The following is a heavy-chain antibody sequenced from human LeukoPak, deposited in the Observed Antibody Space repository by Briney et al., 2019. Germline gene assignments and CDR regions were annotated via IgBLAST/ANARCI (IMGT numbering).Heavy chain of an antibody. CDR3: ARDRGYSGYGMARGDY. CDR2: INPNSGGT. D-gene: IGHD5-12*01. V-gene: IGHV1-2*06. Sequence: ASVKVSCKASGYTFTSYYMHWVRQAPGQGLEWMGRINPNSGGTNYAQKLQGRVTMTTDTSTSTAYMELRSLRSDDTAVYYCARDRGYSGYGMARGDYWGQGTLVTVSS. CDR1: GYTFTSYY. J-gene: IGHJ4*02.